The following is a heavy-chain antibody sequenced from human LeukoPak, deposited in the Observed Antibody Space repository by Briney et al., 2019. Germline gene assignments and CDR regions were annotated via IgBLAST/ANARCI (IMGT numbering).Heavy chain of an antibody. Sequence: ASVKVPCKASGYTFTSYYMHWVRQAPGQGLEWMGIINPSGGSTSYAQKFQGRVTMTRDTSTSTVYMELSSLRSEDTAVYYCARAPLGEPYFDYWGQGTLVTVSS. J-gene: IGHJ4*02. V-gene: IGHV1-46*01. CDR3: ARAPLGEPYFDY. CDR2: INPSGGST. CDR1: GYTFTSYY. D-gene: IGHD3-10*01.